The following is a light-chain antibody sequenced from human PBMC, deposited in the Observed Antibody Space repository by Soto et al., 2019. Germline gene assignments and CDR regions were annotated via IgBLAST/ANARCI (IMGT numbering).Light chain of an antibody. CDR2: DAS. CDR1: QSISSW. V-gene: IGKV1-5*01. CDR3: QQVNSFPST. Sequence: DIHITQSPSTLSSSLGDRVTITFLASQSISSWLAWYQQKPGKAPKLLIYDASSLESGVPSRFSGSGSGTEFTLTISSLQPDDFATYYCQQVNSFPSTFGQGTRLEIK. J-gene: IGKJ5*01.